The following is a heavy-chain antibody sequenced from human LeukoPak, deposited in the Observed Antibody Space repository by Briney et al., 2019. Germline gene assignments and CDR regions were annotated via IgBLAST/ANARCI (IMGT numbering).Heavy chain of an antibody. D-gene: IGHD6-25*01. Sequence: PGGSLRLSCAASGFTFSSYAMSWVRQAPGKGLEWVSAISGSGGSTYYADSVKGRFTISRDNSKNTLYLQMNSLRAEDTAVYYCAKDLSRLYYYYDMDVWGQGTTVTVSS. V-gene: IGHV3-23*01. CDR3: AKDLSRLYYYYDMDV. J-gene: IGHJ6*02. CDR1: GFTFSSYA. CDR2: ISGSGGST.